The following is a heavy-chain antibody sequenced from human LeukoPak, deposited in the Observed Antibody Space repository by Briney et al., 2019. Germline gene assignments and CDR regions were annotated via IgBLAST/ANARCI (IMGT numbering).Heavy chain of an antibody. CDR2: ISGSGGST. CDR1: GFTFSGSA. CDR3: AKMVEEGYYYYMDV. J-gene: IGHJ6*03. Sequence: GGSLRLSCAASGFTFSGSAIHWVRQASGKGLEWVSAISGSGGSTYYADSVKGRFTISRGNSKNTLYLQMNSLRAEDTAVYYCAKMVEEGYYYYMDVWGKGTTVTVSS. V-gene: IGHV3-23*01. D-gene: IGHD3-10*01.